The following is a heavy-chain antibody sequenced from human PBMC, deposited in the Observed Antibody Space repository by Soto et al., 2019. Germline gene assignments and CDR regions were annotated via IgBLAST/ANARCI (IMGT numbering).Heavy chain of an antibody. CDR3: ARQLLSDHDAFDI. Sequence: GTLSLTCTVSGFSISSSSYYWGWMRQRPGKGLEWVGSIYYSGSTYYNPSLKSRVTISVDTSKNQFSLKLSSVTAADTAVYYCARQLLSDHDAFDIWGQGTMVTVSS. V-gene: IGHV4-39*01. D-gene: IGHD2-2*01. CDR2: IYYSGST. J-gene: IGHJ3*02. CDR1: GFSISSSSYY.